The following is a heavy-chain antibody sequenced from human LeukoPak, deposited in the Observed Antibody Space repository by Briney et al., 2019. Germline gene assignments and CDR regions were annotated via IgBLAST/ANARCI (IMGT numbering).Heavy chain of an antibody. Sequence: GRSLRLSCAASGFTFSSYSMNWVRQAPGKGLECVSSISSISSYIYYADSVKGRFTISRDNAKNTLYLQMNSLRAEDTAVYYCARDSYDSSGYRGYYYYGMDVWGQGTTVTVSS. CDR3: ARDSYDSSGYRGYYYYGMDV. J-gene: IGHJ6*02. V-gene: IGHV3-21*01. D-gene: IGHD3-22*01. CDR2: ISSISSYI. CDR1: GFTFSSYS.